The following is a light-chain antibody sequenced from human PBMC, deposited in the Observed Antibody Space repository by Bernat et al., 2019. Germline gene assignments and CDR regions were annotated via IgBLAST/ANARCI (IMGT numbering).Light chain of an antibody. CDR1: VLPTQY. V-gene: IGLV3-25*03. J-gene: IGLJ3*02. CDR3: QSADSGGTPTWV. CDR2: KDT. Sequence: SSELTQPPSVSVSPGQTARITCSGDVLPTQYAHWYQQKSGQAPVLVIYKDTERPPGIPERFSGSPSGTTVALTITGVQADDEADYYCQSADSGGTPTWVFGGGTRLTVL.